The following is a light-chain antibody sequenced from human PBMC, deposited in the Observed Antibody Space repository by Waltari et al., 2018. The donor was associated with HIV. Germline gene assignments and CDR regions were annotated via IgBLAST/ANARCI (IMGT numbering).Light chain of an antibody. CDR1: SSNIGNNP. CDR2: DNN. Sequence: QSVLTQPPSVSAAPGQKVIISCSGSSSNIGNNPVSGYQQLPGTAPKLLIYDNNKRPSGIPDRFSASKSGTSATLGITGLQTGDEAEYYCGAWDSSLSAVVFGTGTKVTVL. V-gene: IGLV1-51*01. CDR3: GAWDSSLSAVV. J-gene: IGLJ1*01.